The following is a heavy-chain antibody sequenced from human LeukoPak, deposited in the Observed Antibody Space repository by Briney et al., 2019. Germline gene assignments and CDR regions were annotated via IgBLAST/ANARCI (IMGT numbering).Heavy chain of an antibody. V-gene: IGHV3-7*01. J-gene: IGHJ6*02. D-gene: IGHD3-10*01. Sequence: GGSLRLSCAASGFTFSSYWMSWVRQAPGKGLEWVANIKQGGSEKYYVDSVKGRFTISRDNAKNSLYLQMNSLRAEDTAVYYCARYMMVRGVIISLGADYYYGMDVWGQGTTVTVSS. CDR1: GFTFSSYW. CDR2: IKQGGSEK. CDR3: ARYMMVRGVIISLGADYYYGMDV.